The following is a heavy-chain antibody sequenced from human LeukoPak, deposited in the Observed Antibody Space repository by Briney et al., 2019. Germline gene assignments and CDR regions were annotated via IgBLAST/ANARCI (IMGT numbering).Heavy chain of an antibody. CDR1: GFTFSSYS. D-gene: IGHD5-18*01. CDR2: ISSSSSYI. CDR3: ARDLPFYGYGAYYYYYMDV. Sequence: NPGGSLRLSCAASGFTFSSYSMNWVRQAPGKGLEWVSSISSSSSYIYYADSVKGRFTISRDNAKNSLYLQMNSLRAEDTAVYYCARDLPFYGYGAYYYYYMDVWGKGTTVTVSS. J-gene: IGHJ6*03. V-gene: IGHV3-21*01.